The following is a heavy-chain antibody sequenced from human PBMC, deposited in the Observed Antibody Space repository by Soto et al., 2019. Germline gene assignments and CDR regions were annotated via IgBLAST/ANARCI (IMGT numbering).Heavy chain of an antibody. CDR2: INPSGGST. D-gene: IGHD3-22*01. CDR1: GYTFTSYY. J-gene: IGHJ4*02. V-gene: IGHV1-46*01. CDR3: ASDDSSGYPLGQFDY. Sequence: GASVKVSCKAFGYTFTSYYMHWVRQAPGQGLEWMGIINPSGGSTSYAQKFQGRVTMTRDTSTSTVYMELSSLRSEDTAVYYCASDDSSGYPLGQFDYWGQGTLVTVSS.